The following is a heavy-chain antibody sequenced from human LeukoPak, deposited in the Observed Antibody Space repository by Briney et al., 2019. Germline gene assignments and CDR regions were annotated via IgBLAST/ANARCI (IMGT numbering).Heavy chain of an antibody. D-gene: IGHD3-9*01. CDR2: IIPILGIA. Sequence: SVKVSCKASGGTFSSYAISWVRQAPGQGLEWMGRIIPILGIANYAQKFQGRVTITANKSTSTAYMELSSLRSEDTAVYYCARGTSYYDILTGPPGGYFDYWGQGTLVTVSS. J-gene: IGHJ4*02. CDR3: ARGTSYYDILTGPPGGYFDY. V-gene: IGHV1-69*04. CDR1: GGTFSSYA.